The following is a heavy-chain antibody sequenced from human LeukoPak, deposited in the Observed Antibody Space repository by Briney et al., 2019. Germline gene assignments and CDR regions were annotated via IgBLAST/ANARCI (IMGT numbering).Heavy chain of an antibody. V-gene: IGHV3-23*01. Sequence: GGSLRLSCAASGFTFSDYYMSWIRQAPGKGLEWVSAISGSGGSTYYADSVKGRFTISRDNSKNTLYLQMNSLRAEDTAVYYCAKEKVGYCSGGSCSYGMDVWGQGTTVTVSS. CDR3: AKEKVGYCSGGSCSYGMDV. CDR1: GFTFSDYY. J-gene: IGHJ6*02. CDR2: ISGSGGST. D-gene: IGHD2-15*01.